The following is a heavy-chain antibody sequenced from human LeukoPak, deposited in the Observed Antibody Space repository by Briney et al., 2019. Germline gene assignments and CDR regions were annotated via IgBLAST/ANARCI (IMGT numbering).Heavy chain of an antibody. Sequence: SVKVSCKASGGTFSSYAISWVRQAPGQGLEWMGRIIPIFGTANYAQKFQGRVTITTDESTSTAYMELSSLRSEDTAVYYCARVRYYYDSSSCFDYWGQGTLVTVSS. CDR2: IIPIFGTA. CDR3: ARVRYYYDSSSCFDY. CDR1: GGTFSSYA. D-gene: IGHD3-22*01. V-gene: IGHV1-69*05. J-gene: IGHJ4*02.